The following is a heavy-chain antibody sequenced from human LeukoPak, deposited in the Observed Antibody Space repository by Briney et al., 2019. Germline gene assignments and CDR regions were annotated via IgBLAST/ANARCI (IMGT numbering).Heavy chain of an antibody. J-gene: IGHJ4*02. Sequence: GGSLRLSCAASGFTFSSYGMHWVRQAPGKGLEWVAVIPYDGSNKYYADSVKGRFTISRDNSKNTLYLQMNSLRAEDTAVYYCAKDPAHYIVGATPSYYFDYWGQGTLVTVSS. CDR3: AKDPAHYIVGATPSYYFDY. CDR2: IPYDGSNK. CDR1: GFTFSSYG. D-gene: IGHD1-26*01. V-gene: IGHV3-30*18.